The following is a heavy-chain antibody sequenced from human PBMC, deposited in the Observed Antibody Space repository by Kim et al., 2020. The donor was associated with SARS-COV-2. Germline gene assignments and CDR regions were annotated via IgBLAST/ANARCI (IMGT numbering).Heavy chain of an antibody. J-gene: IGHJ4*02. CDR2: ISGSGGST. D-gene: IGHD2-2*01. CDR1: GFTFSSYA. Sequence: GGSLRLSCAASGFTFSSYAMSWVRQAPGKGLEWVSAISGSGGSTYYADSVKGRFTISRDNSKNTLYLQMNSLRAEDTAVYYCAKDCRSTSCYAGGSPGGDYWGQGTLVTVSS. CDR3: AKDCRSTSCYAGGSPGGDY. V-gene: IGHV3-23*01.